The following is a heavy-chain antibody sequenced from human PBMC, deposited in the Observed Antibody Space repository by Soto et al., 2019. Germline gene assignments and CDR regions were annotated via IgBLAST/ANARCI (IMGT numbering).Heavy chain of an antibody. D-gene: IGHD2-21*02. CDR2: ISAYNGNT. J-gene: IGHJ4*02. V-gene: IGHV1-18*04. CDR3: ARGIAYCGGDCYPSHFDY. Sequence: ASVKVSCKASGYTFTSYGISWVRQAPVQGLEWMGWISAYNGNTNYAQKLRGRVTMTTDTSTSTAYMELRSLRSDDTAVYYCARGIAYCGGDCYPSHFDYWGQGTLVTVSS. CDR1: GYTFTSYG.